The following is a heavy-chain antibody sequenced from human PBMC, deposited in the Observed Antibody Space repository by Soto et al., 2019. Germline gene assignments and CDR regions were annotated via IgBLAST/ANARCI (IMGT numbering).Heavy chain of an antibody. J-gene: IGHJ6*02. CDR2: IYHSGST. CDR1: GGFISSGGYS. V-gene: IGHV4-30-2*01. D-gene: IGHD6-13*01. CDR3: ARVGSSWYLGMNV. Sequence: SETLSLTCAVSGGFISSGGYSWSWVRQAPGKDLEWVGYIYHSGSTYYNPSLKSRVSISVDTSKNQFSLKLTSVTAADTAVYYCARVGSSWYLGMNVWGQGTTVT.